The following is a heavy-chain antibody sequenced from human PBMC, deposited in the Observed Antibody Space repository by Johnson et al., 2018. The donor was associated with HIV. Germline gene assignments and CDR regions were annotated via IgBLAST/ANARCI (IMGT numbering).Heavy chain of an antibody. CDR3: AKEGSGYFHAFDI. V-gene: IGHV3-30-3*01. J-gene: IGHJ3*02. D-gene: IGHD3-22*01. CDR2: ISYDGSNK. CDR1: GFTFSRHA. Sequence: QVQLVESGGGVVQPGRSLRLSCAASGFTFSRHAMHWVRQAPGKGLEWVALISYDGSNKYYADSVTGRFTISRDNSKNTLYLQMNSLRAEDTAVYYCAKEGSGYFHAFDIWGQGTMVTVSS.